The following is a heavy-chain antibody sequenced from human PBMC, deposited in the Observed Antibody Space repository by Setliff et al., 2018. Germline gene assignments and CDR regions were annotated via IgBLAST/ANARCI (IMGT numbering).Heavy chain of an antibody. V-gene: IGHV4-34*01. CDR2: INHSGST. J-gene: IGHJ4*02. Sequence: PSETLSLTCAVYGDSFSDYYWSWIRQPPGKGLEWIEEINHSGSTNYNPSLKSRLTISVDASTTQFSLKLYSVTAADTAVYYCRYWSGYYNNDYWGQGTLVTVSS. CDR1: GDSFSDYY. CDR3: RYWSGYYNNDY. D-gene: IGHD3-3*01.